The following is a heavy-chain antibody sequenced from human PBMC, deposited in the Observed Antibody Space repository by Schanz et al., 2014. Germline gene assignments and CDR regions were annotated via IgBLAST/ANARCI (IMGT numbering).Heavy chain of an antibody. CDR3: ARDVPINDY. J-gene: IGHJ4*02. CDR2: INPSVGNT. CDR1: GYSFTTYD. D-gene: IGHD2-2*01. V-gene: IGHV1-46*01. Sequence: QVQMVQSGAEVKKPGASVRVSCKASGYSFTTYDVNWVRQATGQGLEWMGLINPSVGNTNYAQKFRGRVTMTRDTSTSTSYMELRSLTSDDTAVYYCARDVPINDYWGQGTPVTVSS.